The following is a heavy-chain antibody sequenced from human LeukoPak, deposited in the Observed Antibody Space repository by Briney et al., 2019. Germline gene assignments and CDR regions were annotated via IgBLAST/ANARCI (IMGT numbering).Heavy chain of an antibody. Sequence: GGSLRLSCAASGFNFSNYGMSWVRQAPGKGLEWVSSISGRSVSTYYADSVKGRFTISRDNSKNTLYLQMNSLRAEDTAVYYCARGDDYGASYWGQGTLVTVSS. CDR3: ARGDDYGASY. J-gene: IGHJ4*02. V-gene: IGHV3-23*01. D-gene: IGHD4-17*01. CDR1: GFNFSNYG. CDR2: ISGRSVST.